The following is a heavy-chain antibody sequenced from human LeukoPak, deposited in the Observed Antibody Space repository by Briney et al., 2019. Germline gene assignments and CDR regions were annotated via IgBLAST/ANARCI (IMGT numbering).Heavy chain of an antibody. CDR1: GGSISSSSYS. CDR3: ARDWASSSSNYYYYMDV. CDR2: VYYSGST. D-gene: IGHD6-6*01. Sequence: SETLSLTCTVSGGSISSSSYSWGWIRQPPGKGLEWIGSVYYSGSTYYNPSLKSRVAISVGTSKNQFSLKLSSVTAADTAVYYCARDWASSSSNYYYYMDVWGKGTTVTVSS. J-gene: IGHJ6*03. V-gene: IGHV4-39*07.